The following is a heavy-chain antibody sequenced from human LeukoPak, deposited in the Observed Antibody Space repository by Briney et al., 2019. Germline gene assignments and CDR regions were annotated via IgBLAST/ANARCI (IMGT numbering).Heavy chain of an antibody. CDR1: GGTFSSYA. V-gene: IGHV1-69*13. CDR3: VMAQGGYYHEFDY. J-gene: IGHJ4*02. D-gene: IGHD3-22*01. Sequence: SVKVSCKASGGTFSSYAISWVRQTPGQGLEWMGGIIPIFGTANYAQKFQGRVTITADESTSTAYMELSSLRSEDTAVYYCVMAQGGYYHEFDYWGQGTLVTVSS. CDR2: IIPIFGTA.